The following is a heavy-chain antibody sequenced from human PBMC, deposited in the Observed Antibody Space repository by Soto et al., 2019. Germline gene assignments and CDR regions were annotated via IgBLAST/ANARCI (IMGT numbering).Heavy chain of an antibody. D-gene: IGHD3-22*01. J-gene: IGHJ4*02. V-gene: IGHV3-48*01. CDR3: AIPTYYYDTSVPPVY. Sequence: PGGSLRLSCAASGFTFSTYSMNWVRQAPGKGLEWVSYISSSSSTIFYTDSVKGRFTVSRDNAKNSLYLQMNSLRAEDSAVYYCAIPTYYYDTSVPPVYWGQGTLVTAPQ. CDR1: GFTFSTYS. CDR2: ISSSSSTI.